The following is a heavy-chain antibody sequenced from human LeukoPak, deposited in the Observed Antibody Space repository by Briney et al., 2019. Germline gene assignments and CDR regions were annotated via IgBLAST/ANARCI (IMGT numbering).Heavy chain of an antibody. CDR1: GYTFTSYA. J-gene: IGHJ5*02. CDR2: INAGNGNT. CDR3: ARGSYYNNWFDP. Sequence: ASVKVSCKASGYTFTSYAMHWVRQAPGQRLEWMGWINAGNGNTKYSQKFQGRVTITRDTSASTAYMELSSLRSEDTAVYYCARGSYYNNWFDPWGQGTLVTVSS. V-gene: IGHV1-3*01. D-gene: IGHD3-10*01.